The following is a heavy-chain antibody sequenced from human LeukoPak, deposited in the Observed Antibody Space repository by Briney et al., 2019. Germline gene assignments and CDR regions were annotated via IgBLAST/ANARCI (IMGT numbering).Heavy chain of an antibody. V-gene: IGHV3-64*04. CDR3: AKGHRYCTSGNCNSAVDY. CDR1: GFTFSSYA. J-gene: IGHJ4*02. D-gene: IGHD2-15*01. Sequence: GGSLRLSCSASGFTFSSYAMHWVRQAPGKGLEYVSAISGNGGNTYYADSLKGRFTISRDNSKNTLYLQMNSLGAEDTAVYYCAKGHRYCTSGNCNSAVDYWGQGTLVTVSS. CDR2: ISGNGGNT.